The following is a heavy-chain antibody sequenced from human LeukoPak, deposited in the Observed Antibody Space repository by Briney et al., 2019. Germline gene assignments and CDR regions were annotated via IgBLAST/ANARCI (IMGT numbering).Heavy chain of an antibody. J-gene: IGHJ4*02. V-gene: IGHV4-4*07. D-gene: IGHD6-19*01. CDR1: GGSIRSYY. CDR2: IYHSGST. Sequence: SETLSLTCTVSGGSIRSYYWSWIRQPAGKGLEWIGRIYHSGSTNDNPSLKSRVTMSVDTSKNQFSLKLTSVTAADTAVYYCARVDSSGWYGLFDYWGQGTLVTVSS. CDR3: ARVDSSGWYGLFDY.